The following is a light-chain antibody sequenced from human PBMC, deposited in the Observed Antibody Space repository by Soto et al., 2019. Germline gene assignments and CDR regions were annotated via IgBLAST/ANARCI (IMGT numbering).Light chain of an antibody. J-gene: IGLJ2*01. CDR3: QSYDSSLSGVV. CDR2: AND. V-gene: IGLV1-40*01. Sequence: QSVVTQPPSVSGAPGQRVTISCTGSRSNLGAGYDVHWYQQLPGTAPKLFIYANDKRPSGVPDRFSGSKSDTSASLAITGLQDEDEADYYCQSYDSSLSGVVFGGGTQLTVL. CDR1: RSNLGAGYD.